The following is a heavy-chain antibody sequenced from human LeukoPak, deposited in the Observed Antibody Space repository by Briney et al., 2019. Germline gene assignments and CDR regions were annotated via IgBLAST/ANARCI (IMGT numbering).Heavy chain of an antibody. CDR2: IKQDGSEK. V-gene: IGHV3-7*01. CDR1: GFTFSSYW. J-gene: IGHJ6*03. Sequence: PGGSLRLSCAAPGFTFSSYWMSWVRQAPGKGLEWVANIKQDGSEKYYVDSVKGRFTISRDNAKNSLYLQMNSLRAEDTAVYYCARESKYYYYYYMDVWGKGTTVTVSS. CDR3: ARESKYYYYYYMDV.